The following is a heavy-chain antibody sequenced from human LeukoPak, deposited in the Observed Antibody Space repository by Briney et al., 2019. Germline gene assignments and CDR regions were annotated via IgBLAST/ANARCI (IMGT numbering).Heavy chain of an antibody. D-gene: IGHD3-10*01. CDR2: INPNSGGT. J-gene: IGHJ4*02. CDR1: GYTFTGYY. V-gene: IGHV1-2*02. Sequence: ASVKVSCKASGYTFTGYYMHWVRQAPGQGLEWMGWINPNSGGTNYAQKFQGRVTMTRDTSISTAYMELSRLRSDDTAVYYRARDYYGSGSLDYWGQGTLVTVSS. CDR3: ARDYYGSGSLDY.